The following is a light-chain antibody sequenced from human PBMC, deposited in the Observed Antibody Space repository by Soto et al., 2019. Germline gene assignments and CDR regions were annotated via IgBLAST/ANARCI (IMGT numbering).Light chain of an antibody. V-gene: IGKV1-39*01. J-gene: IGKJ5*01. CDR1: QSISVY. CDR2: TAV. Sequence: DIQMTQSPSSLSASVGDRVTIACRASQSISVYLNWYQKKVGKAPKLLIPTAVNLERGVPSRFSGRGSGTDFTLTISSVQPEDFATYYCQQSYSVPITFGQGTRLDI. CDR3: QQSYSVPIT.